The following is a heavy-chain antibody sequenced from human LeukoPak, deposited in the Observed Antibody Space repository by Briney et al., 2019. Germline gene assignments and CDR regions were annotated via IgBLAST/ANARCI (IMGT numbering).Heavy chain of an antibody. Sequence: GGSLRLSCAASGFTVSSNYMSWVRQAPGKGLEWVSVIYSGGSTYYADSVQGRFTISRDNSKNTLYLQMNSLRAEDTAVYYCARSVALYYFDYWGQGTLVTVSS. CDR3: ARSVALYYFDY. V-gene: IGHV3-66*02. CDR1: GFTVSSNY. CDR2: IYSGGST. J-gene: IGHJ4*02.